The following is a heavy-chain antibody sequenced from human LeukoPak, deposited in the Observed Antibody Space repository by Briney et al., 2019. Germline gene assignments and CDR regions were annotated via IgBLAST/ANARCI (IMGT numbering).Heavy chain of an antibody. CDR3: ARRRDGYNYVGTDY. D-gene: IGHD5-24*01. V-gene: IGHV5-51*01. Sequence: GESLKISCKGSGYNFTNYWIGWVRQLPGKGLEWMGIIYPGDSDTTYSPSFQGQVTISADKSISTAYLQWSSLKASDTAMYYCARRRDGYNYVGTDYWGQGTLVTVSS. CDR2: IYPGDSDT. CDR1: GYNFTNYW. J-gene: IGHJ4*02.